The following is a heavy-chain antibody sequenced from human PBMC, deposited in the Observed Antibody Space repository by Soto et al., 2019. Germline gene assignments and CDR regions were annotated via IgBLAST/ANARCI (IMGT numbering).Heavy chain of an antibody. J-gene: IGHJ2*01. CDR3: ARGSEYYYGSSGRNWYFDL. CDR1: GGSISSGGYS. CDR2: IYHSGST. Sequence: QLQLQESGSGLVKPSQTLSLTCAVSGGSISSGGYSWSWIRQPPGKGLEWIGYIYHSGSTYYNPSLKSRVTISVDRSKNQFSLKLSSVTAADTAVYFCARGSEYYYGSSGRNWYFDLWGRGTLVTVSS. D-gene: IGHD3-22*01. V-gene: IGHV4-30-2*01.